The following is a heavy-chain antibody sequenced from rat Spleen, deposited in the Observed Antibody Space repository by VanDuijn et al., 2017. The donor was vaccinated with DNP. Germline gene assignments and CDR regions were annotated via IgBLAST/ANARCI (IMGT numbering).Heavy chain of an antibody. Sequence: EVQLVETGGGLVQAGRSMKLSCTVSGFTFSDYNMAWVRQAPKKGLEWVASITTDGVNTYYRDSVKGRFTISRDNAKSTLYLQMNSLRSEDMATYYCVRPDYYDGSYPHYWGQGVMVTVSS. CDR2: ITTDGVNT. CDR1: GFTFSDYN. CDR3: VRPDYYDGSYPHY. D-gene: IGHD1-12*02. V-gene: IGHV5-25*01. J-gene: IGHJ2*01.